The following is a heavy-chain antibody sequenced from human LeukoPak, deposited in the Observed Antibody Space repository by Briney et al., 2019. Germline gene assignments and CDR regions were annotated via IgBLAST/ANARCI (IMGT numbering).Heavy chain of an antibody. J-gene: IGHJ4*02. CDR1: GFTFSSYS. V-gene: IGHV3-21*01. CDR3: ARDLLRSSGWQYYFDY. D-gene: IGHD6-19*01. CDR2: ISSSSSYI. Sequence: GGSLRPSCAASGFTFSSYSMNWVRQAPGKGLEWVSSISSSSSYIYYADSVKGRFTISRDNAKNSLYLQMNSLRAEDTAVYYCARDLLRSSGWQYYFDYWGQGTLVTVSS.